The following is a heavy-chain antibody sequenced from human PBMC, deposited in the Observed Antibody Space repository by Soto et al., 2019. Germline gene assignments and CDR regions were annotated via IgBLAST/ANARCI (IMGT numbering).Heavy chain of an antibody. Sequence: QVQLVQSGAEVKKPGASVKVSCKASGYTFTGYCSSWVRQAPGQGLEWMGWIRAYNGNTNYAQKLTRRVTMTTDTYTSRADMELMSMRADDTAVYYCARDLPTMDVWGQGTTVTVSS. CDR2: IRAYNGNT. V-gene: IGHV1-18*01. CDR3: ARDLPTMDV. J-gene: IGHJ6*02. CDR1: GYTFTGYC.